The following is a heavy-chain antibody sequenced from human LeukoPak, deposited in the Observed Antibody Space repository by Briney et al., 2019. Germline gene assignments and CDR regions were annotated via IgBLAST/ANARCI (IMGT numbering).Heavy chain of an antibody. CDR1: GFTFSSYS. V-gene: IGHV3-74*01. CDR3: ARDRRGIRYPIDY. J-gene: IGHJ4*02. CDR2: INSDGSST. Sequence: PGGSLRLSCAASGFTFSSYSMNWVRQAPGKGLEWVPRINSDGSSTSYADSVKGRFTISRDNAKNTLYLQMISLRAEDTAVYYCARDRRGIRYPIDYWGQGTLVTVSS. D-gene: IGHD3-16*01.